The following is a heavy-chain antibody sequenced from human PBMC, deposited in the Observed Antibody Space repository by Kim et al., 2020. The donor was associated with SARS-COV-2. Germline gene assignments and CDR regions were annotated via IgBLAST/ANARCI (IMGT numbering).Heavy chain of an antibody. J-gene: IGHJ3*02. CDR2: ISAHNGET. CDR1: GYSFINYG. Sequence: ASVKVSCKASGYSFINYGISWVRQAPGQGLEWMGWISAHNGETNYAQKLQGRVTMTTDTATSTAYMELRSLRSDDTAVYYCARDLYYDILTGCCVVAFDI. CDR3: ARDLYYDILTGCCVVAFDI. D-gene: IGHD3-9*01. V-gene: IGHV1-18*01.